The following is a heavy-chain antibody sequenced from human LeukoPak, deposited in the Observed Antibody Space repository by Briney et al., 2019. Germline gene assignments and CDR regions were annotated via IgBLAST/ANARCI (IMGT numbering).Heavy chain of an antibody. CDR1: GGSIRSSYYY. D-gene: IGHD2-15*01. Sequence: SETLSLTCTVSGGSIRSSYYYWGWIRQPPGKGLEWVGSISHSGNTYYSPSLKSRVTISLDTSKNQFSLKLSSVTAADTAVYYCARPLYCSGGSCSDYWGQGTLVTVSS. V-gene: IGHV4-39*01. CDR2: ISHSGNT. CDR3: ARPLYCSGGSCSDY. J-gene: IGHJ4*02.